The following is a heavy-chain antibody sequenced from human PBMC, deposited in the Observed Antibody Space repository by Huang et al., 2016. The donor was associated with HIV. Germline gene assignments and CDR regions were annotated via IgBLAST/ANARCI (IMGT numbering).Heavy chain of an antibody. Sequence: VQLVESGGGLVQPGGYLRLSCAASGFTFSSYWMHWVRQVPGRGLVWVSHMKSEGSSTSYADSVKGRFTISRDNAKNTLYLQMNSLRAEDTAVYYCARGSRQGKYYYGSGTAYWGQGTLVTVSS. D-gene: IGHD3-10*01. J-gene: IGHJ4*02. CDR2: MKSEGSST. CDR1: GFTFSSYW. CDR3: ARGSRQGKYYYGSGTAY. V-gene: IGHV3-74*01.